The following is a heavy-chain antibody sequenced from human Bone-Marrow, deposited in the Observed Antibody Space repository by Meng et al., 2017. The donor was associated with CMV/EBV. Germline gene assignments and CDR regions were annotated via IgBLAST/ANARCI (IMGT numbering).Heavy chain of an antibody. CDR2: ISSDGSST. Sequence: GESLKISCAASGFTFNTYWMHWVRQAPGKGLVWVSRISSDGSSTSYADSVKGRFTISRDNAKNSLYLQMNSLRAEDTAVYYCARDRTVEMVAWSGYPHWGQGTLVTVSS. CDR3: ARDRTVEMVAWSGYPH. V-gene: IGHV3-74*01. D-gene: IGHD3-3*01. CDR1: GFTFNTYW. J-gene: IGHJ4*02.